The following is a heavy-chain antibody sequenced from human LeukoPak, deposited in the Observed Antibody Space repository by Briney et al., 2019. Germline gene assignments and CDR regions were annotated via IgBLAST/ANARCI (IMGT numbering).Heavy chain of an antibody. CDR3: ARETDYVFY. CDR1: GGSISRYY. J-gene: IGHJ4*02. Sequence: SETLSLTCIVSGGSISRYYWRWIRQPPGQGLEWIGYIYYSGSTNYNPSLKSRVTISVDTSKNQFSLKLSSVTAADTAVYYCARETDYVFYWGQGTLVTVSS. D-gene: IGHD3-16*01. V-gene: IGHV4-59*01. CDR2: IYYSGST.